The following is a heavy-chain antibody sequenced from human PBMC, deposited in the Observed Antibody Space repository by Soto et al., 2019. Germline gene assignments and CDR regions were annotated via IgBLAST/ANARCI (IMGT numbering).Heavy chain of an antibody. CDR2: IYYTGIS. D-gene: IGHD4-4*01. V-gene: IGHV4-59*01. Sequence: SETLSLTCTVSDGSITNYYRSWIRQPPGKGLEWIGYIYYTGISNYNPSLKSRVTMSLDTSKKQFSLRLSSVTTADTAVYFCARGYSKGLLPHFDYWGQGILVTVSS. CDR1: DGSITNYY. CDR3: ARGYSKGLLPHFDY. J-gene: IGHJ4*02.